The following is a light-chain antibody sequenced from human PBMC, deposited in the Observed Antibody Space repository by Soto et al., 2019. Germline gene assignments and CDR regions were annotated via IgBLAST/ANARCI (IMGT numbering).Light chain of an antibody. CDR1: NSDIGGYDY. Sequence: QSVLTQPASVSASPGQAITLSCTGTNSDIGGYDYVSWYQQHPGKAPKLMIFKVNIRPSGVSNRFSGSKSGNTASLTISGLQAEDEADYYCGSYTSRSTWVFGRGTKLTVL. V-gene: IGLV2-14*01. J-gene: IGLJ3*02. CDR2: KVN. CDR3: GSYTSRSTWV.